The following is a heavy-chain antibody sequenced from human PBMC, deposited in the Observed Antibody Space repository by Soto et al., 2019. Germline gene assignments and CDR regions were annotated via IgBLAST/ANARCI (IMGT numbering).Heavy chain of an antibody. J-gene: IGHJ6*03. CDR1: GDSVSSNSAA. V-gene: IGHV6-1*01. CDR3: ARDGTDYDFWSGFYYMDV. CDR2: TYYRSKWYN. D-gene: IGHD3-3*01. Sequence: PSQTLSLTCAISGDSVSSNSAAWNWIRQSPSRGLEWLGRTYYRSKWYNDYAVSVKSRITINPDTSKNQFSLQLDSVTPEDTAVYYCARDGTDYDFWSGFYYMDVWGKGTTVTVSS.